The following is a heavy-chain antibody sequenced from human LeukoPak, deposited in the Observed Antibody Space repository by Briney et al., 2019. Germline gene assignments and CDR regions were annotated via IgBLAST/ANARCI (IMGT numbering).Heavy chain of an antibody. CDR2: ISSSGTTM. D-gene: IGHD2-8*01. J-gene: IGHJ4*02. V-gene: IGHV3-11*01. Sequence: PGGSLRLSCAASGFTVSSDYMSWIRQTPGKGLEWVSYISSSGTTMEYAKSVKGRFTISRDNAKDSLYLQMNSLEAEDTAVYYCAKGHTYGMIWGQGTLVSVSS. CDR1: GFTVSSDY. CDR3: AKGHTYGMI.